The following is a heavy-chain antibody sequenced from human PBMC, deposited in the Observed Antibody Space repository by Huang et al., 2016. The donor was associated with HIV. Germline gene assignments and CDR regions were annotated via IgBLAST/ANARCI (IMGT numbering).Heavy chain of an antibody. J-gene: IGHJ4*02. CDR2: IRIDNGLT. Sequence: EVQLVESGGRLVRPGGSLRLSCTASGFNFGAFSMVWVRQGTGKGLEWISYIRIDNGLTKYSDSVKGRFTISRDTAKNVVYVQMNRLRADDTAVYYCARGKFDVLTGWDDTYYFDHWGLGTLVTVSS. CDR1: GFNFGAFS. D-gene: IGHD3-9*01. CDR3: ARGKFDVLTGWDDTYYFDH. V-gene: IGHV3-48*01.